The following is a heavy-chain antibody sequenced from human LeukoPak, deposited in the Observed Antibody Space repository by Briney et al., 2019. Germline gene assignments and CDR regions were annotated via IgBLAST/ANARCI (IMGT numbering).Heavy chain of an antibody. Sequence: PGGSLRLSCAGSGFTFDSYGMSWVRQAPGKGLEWVSLISWDGGSTYYADSVKGRFTISRDNSKNSLYLQMNSLRTEDTALYYCAKGFGTSWYLAIDQWGQGTPVTVSS. CDR1: GFTFDSYG. CDR2: ISWDGGST. V-gene: IGHV3-43*01. D-gene: IGHD6-13*01. CDR3: AKGFGTSWYLAIDQ. J-gene: IGHJ4*02.